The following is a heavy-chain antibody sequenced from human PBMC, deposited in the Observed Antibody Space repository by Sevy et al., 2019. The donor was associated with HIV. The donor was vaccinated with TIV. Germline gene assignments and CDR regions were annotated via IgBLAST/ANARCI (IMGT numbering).Heavy chain of an antibody. CDR2: FSAGGGST. J-gene: IGHJ3*02. Sequence: GGSLRLSCAASGFTFSSYAMSWVRQAPGQGLEWVSGFSAGGGSTKYADSVKGRFTISRDNSKNTLSLQMNSLRAEDTAVYYCAKDRIWELGDAFDIWGQGTMVTVSS. CDR3: AKDRIWELGDAFDI. V-gene: IGHV3-23*01. D-gene: IGHD1-26*01. CDR1: GFTFSSYA.